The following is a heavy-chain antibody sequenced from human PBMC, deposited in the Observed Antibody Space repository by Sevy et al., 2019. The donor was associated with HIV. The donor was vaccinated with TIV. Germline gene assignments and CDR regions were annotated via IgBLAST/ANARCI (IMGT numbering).Heavy chain of an antibody. V-gene: IGHV3-23*01. CDR1: GFTFSSYA. D-gene: IGHD6-13*01. Sequence: GGSLRLSCAASGFTFSSYAMSWARQAPGKGLEWVSAIGGSGGSTYYADSVKGRLTISRDNSKNTLYLQMNSLRAEDTAVYYCAQRRGQQLGLFDPWGQGTLVTVSS. CDR3: AQRRGQQLGLFDP. CDR2: IGGSGGST. J-gene: IGHJ5*02.